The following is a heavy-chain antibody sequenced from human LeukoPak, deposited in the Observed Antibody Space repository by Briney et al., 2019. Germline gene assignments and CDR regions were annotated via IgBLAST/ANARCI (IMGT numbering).Heavy chain of an antibody. CDR2: ISAAGDRT. V-gene: IGHV3-23*01. CDR1: GFTFSDFP. Sequence: GGSLRLSCAASGFTFSDFPLTWVRLTPGKGLEAFSSISAAGDRTYYVDSVKGRFTISRDNSKNTLFLQMNGLRAEDTAVYCCAKYVCGGDCYDYFDCWGQGTLVTVSS. D-gene: IGHD2-21*02. CDR3: AKYVCGGDCYDYFDC. J-gene: IGHJ4*02.